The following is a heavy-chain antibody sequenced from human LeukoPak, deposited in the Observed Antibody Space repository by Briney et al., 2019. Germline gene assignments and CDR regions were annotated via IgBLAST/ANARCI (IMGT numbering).Heavy chain of an antibody. CDR2: ISYDGSNK. CDR1: GFTFSSYG. V-gene: IGHV3-30*18. J-gene: IGHJ4*02. Sequence: GGSLRLSCAASGFTFSSYGMHWVRQAPGKGLEWVAVISYDGSNKYYADSVKGRFTISRDNSKNTLYLQMNSLRAEDTAVYYCAKVAGYFENWGQGTLVTVSS. CDR3: AKVAGYFEN.